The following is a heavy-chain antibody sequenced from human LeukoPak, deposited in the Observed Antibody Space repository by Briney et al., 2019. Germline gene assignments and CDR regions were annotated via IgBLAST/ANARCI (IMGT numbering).Heavy chain of an antibody. D-gene: IGHD5-18*01. CDR3: ARDLSHVDTAMAGHWYFDL. J-gene: IGHJ2*01. Sequence: ASVKVSCKASGYTLTSYYMHWVRQAPGQGLEWMGIINPSGGSTSYAQKFQGRVTMTRDTSTSTVYMELSSLRSEDTAVYYCARDLSHVDTAMAGHWYFDLWGRGTLVTVSS. V-gene: IGHV1-46*01. CDR1: GYTLTSYY. CDR2: INPSGGST.